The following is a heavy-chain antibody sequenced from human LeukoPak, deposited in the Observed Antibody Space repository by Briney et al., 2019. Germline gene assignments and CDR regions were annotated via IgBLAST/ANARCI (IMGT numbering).Heavy chain of an antibody. V-gene: IGHV4-34*01. D-gene: IGHD3-22*01. J-gene: IGHJ4*02. CDR3: ARGPSERYYESSGYYYFDY. CDR1: GGSFSGYY. CDR2: INYSGRT. Sequence: SETLSLTCAVYGGSFSGYYWTWIRQPPGKGPEWIGEINYSGRTNYNPSLKSRVTISVDTSRDQFSLKVSSVTAADTAVYYCARGPSERYYESSGYYYFDYWGQGTLVTVSS.